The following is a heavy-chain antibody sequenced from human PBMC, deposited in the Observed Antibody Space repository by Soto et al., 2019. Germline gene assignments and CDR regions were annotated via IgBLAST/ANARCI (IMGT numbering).Heavy chain of an antibody. CDR1: GFTFSQYS. Sequence: EVQLVESGGGLVQPGGSLRLSCEGSGFTFSQYSMNWVRQAPGKGLEWISYISGSSVTMNYADSVKGRFTISRVNAKKSMYLLMDSLRDEDTSVYYSAKDLRQTGSSYYYGMDVLGQGTSVFVSS. V-gene: IGHV3-48*02. CDR2: ISGSSVTM. D-gene: IGHD3-10*01. J-gene: IGHJ6*02. CDR3: AKDLRQTGSSYYYGMDV.